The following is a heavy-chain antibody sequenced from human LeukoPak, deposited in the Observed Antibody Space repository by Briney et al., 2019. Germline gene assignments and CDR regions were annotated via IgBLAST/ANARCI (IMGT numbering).Heavy chain of an antibody. Sequence: SETLSLTCTVSGGSISSYYWSWIRQPPGKGLEWIGYIYYSGSTNYNPSLKSRVTISVDTSKNQFSLKLSSVTAADTAVYYCARFIENYYDSSGYYMDVWGKGTTVTISS. D-gene: IGHD3-22*01. J-gene: IGHJ6*03. CDR2: IYYSGST. CDR1: GGSISSYY. CDR3: ARFIENYYDSSGYYMDV. V-gene: IGHV4-59*01.